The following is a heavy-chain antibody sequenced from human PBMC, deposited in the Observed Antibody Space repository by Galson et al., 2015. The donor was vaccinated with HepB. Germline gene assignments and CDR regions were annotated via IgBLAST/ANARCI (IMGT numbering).Heavy chain of an antibody. CDR1: GYSFMRYH. D-gene: IGHD3-22*01. Sequence: SVKVSCKASGYSFMRYHMHWVRQAPGQGREWMGWINGGNGDTKYSQKLQGRLTISRDISASTAYMDLSSLRSEDTAVYYCARVGFDYDSGAFRGLWHWGQVTLVTVSS. CDR2: INGGNGDT. J-gene: IGHJ4*02. V-gene: IGHV1-3*01. CDR3: ARVGFDYDSGAFRGLWH.